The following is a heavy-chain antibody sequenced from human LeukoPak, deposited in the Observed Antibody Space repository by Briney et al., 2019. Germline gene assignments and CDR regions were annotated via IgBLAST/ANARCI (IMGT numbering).Heavy chain of an antibody. CDR2: ISGSGDKT. Sequence: GGSLRLSCAASGFTFDDYAMSWVRQAPGKGLEWVSGISGSGDKTHYAESVKGRFTISRDNSKNTLYLQMNSLRAEDTAVYSCAKVSWANYFDYWGQGTLVTVSS. J-gene: IGHJ4*02. V-gene: IGHV3-23*01. CDR1: GFTFDDYA. D-gene: IGHD6-13*01. CDR3: AKVSWANYFDY.